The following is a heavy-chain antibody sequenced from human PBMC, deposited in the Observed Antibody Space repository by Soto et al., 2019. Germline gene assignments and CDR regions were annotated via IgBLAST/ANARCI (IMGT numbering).Heavy chain of an antibody. CDR1: GFTFSNAW. D-gene: IGHD5-18*01. V-gene: IGHV3-15*01. CDR2: IKSKTDGGTT. Sequence: PGGSLRLSCAASGFTFSNAWMSWVRQAPGKGLEWVGRIKSKTDGGTTDYAAPVKGRFTISRDDSKNTLYLQMNSLKTEDTAVYYCTTDERWGYSYGDYGMDVWGQGTTVTVSS. J-gene: IGHJ6*02. CDR3: TTDERWGYSYGDYGMDV.